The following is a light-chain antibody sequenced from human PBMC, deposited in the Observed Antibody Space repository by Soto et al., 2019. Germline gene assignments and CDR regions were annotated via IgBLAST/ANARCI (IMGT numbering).Light chain of an antibody. J-gene: IGKJ4*01. V-gene: IGKV1-33*01. CDR2: DAS. CDR1: QDISNY. CDR3: LQYDNLVT. Sequence: DIQMTQSPSSLSASVGDRVTITCQASQDISNYLNWYQQKPGKAPKLLIYDASNLETGVPSRFSGSGSGTDFTFTISSLQPEDIATYYCLQYDNLVTFGGGTKVDIK.